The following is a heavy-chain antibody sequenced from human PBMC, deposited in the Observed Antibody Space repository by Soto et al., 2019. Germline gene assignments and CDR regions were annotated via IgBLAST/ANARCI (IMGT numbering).Heavy chain of an antibody. Sequence: SETLSLPCAVYGGSFSGYYWSWIRQPPGKGLEWIGEINHSGSTNYNPSLKSRVTISVDTSKNQFSLKLSSVTAADTAVYYCARGGVRQLVSYYYGMDVWGQGTTVTVSS. CDR2: INHSGST. V-gene: IGHV4-34*01. D-gene: IGHD6-6*01. CDR3: ARGGVRQLVSYYYGMDV. CDR1: GGSFSGYY. J-gene: IGHJ6*02.